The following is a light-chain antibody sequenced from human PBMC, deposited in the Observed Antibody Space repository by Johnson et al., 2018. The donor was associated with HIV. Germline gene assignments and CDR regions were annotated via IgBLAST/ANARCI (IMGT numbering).Light chain of an antibody. CDR3: GTWHSSLSSGFYV. CDR2: ENN. Sequence: QSVLTQPPSVSAAPGQKVTISCSGSSSNIGNNYVSWYQQLPGTAPKLLIYENNKRPSGIPDRFSGSKSGTSATLGITGLQRGDEADYYCGTWHSSLSSGFYVFGAGTKVTVL. J-gene: IGLJ1*01. CDR1: SSNIGNNY. V-gene: IGLV1-51*02.